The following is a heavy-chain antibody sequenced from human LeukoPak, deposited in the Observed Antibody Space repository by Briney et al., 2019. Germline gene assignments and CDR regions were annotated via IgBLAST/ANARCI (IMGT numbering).Heavy chain of an antibody. CDR3: ARGASITIFGVVIHTNYYYMDV. D-gene: IGHD3-3*01. J-gene: IGHJ6*03. CDR1: GGSISSYY. V-gene: IGHV4-59*12. Sequence: SETLSLTCTVSGGSISSYYWSWIRQPPGKGLEWIGYIYYSGSTNYNPSLKSRVTISVDTSKNQFSLKLSSVTAADTTVYYCARGASITIFGVVIHTNYYYMDVWGKGTTVTVSS. CDR2: IYYSGST.